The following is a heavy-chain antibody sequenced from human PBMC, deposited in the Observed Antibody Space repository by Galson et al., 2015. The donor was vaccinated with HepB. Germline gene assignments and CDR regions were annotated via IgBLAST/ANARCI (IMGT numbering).Heavy chain of an antibody. CDR2: IDPSDSYT. J-gene: IGHJ4*02. Sequence: QSGAEVKKPGESLRISCKGSGYSFTSYWISWVRQMPGKGLEWMGRIDPSDSYTNYSPSFQGHVTISADKSISTAYLRWSSLKASDTAMYYCARPLYSSSRYPKIIYYWGQGTLVTVSS. CDR3: ARPLYSSSRYPKIIYY. D-gene: IGHD6-13*01. V-gene: IGHV5-10-1*01. CDR1: GYSFTSYW.